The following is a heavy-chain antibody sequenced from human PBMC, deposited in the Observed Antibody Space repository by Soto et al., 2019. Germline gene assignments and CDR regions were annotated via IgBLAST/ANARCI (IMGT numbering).Heavy chain of an antibody. CDR1: GFTFSSYS. CDR3: ARDFRGYYGSGSPNAFDI. CDR2: ISSSSSYI. V-gene: IGHV3-21*01. D-gene: IGHD3-10*01. Sequence: GGSLRLSCAASGFTFSSYSMNWVRQAPGKGLEWVSSISSSSSYIYYADSVKGRFTISRDNAKNSLYLQMNSLRAEDTAVYYCARDFRGYYGSGSPNAFDIWGQGTMVTVSS. J-gene: IGHJ3*02.